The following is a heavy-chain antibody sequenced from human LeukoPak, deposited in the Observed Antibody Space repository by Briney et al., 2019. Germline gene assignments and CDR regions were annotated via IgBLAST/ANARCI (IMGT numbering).Heavy chain of an antibody. D-gene: IGHD3-10*01. CDR3: ARKPLWSYYFDY. CDR1: GFTFSSYG. CDR2: IWYDGSNK. Sequence: GRSLRLSCAASGFTFSSYGMHWVRQAPGKGLEWVALIWYDGSNKYYADSVKGRFTISRDSSKNTLYLQMNSLRAEDTAVYYCARKPLWSYYFDYWGQGTLVTVSS. V-gene: IGHV3-33*01. J-gene: IGHJ4*02.